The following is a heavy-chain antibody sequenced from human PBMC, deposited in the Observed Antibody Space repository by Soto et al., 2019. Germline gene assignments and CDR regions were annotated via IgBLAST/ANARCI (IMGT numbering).Heavy chain of an antibody. Sequence: QVQLVQSGAEVKKPGSSVKVSCKASGGTFSSYTITWVRQAPGQGLEWMGRVIPIVNIANYAQKFLGRVTITADKSTSTAYMELSSLRSEDTAVYYCASLWPAYYSRGTYYYGMDVWGQGTTVTVSS. J-gene: IGHJ6*02. CDR1: GGTFSSYT. D-gene: IGHD3-9*01. V-gene: IGHV1-69*02. CDR2: VIPIVNIA. CDR3: ASLWPAYYSRGTYYYGMDV.